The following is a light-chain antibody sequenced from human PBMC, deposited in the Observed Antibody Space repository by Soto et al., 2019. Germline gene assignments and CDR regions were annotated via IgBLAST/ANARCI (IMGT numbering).Light chain of an antibody. J-gene: IGKJ5*01. CDR3: QQSYSTLIT. V-gene: IGKV1-39*01. CDR2: SAI. CDR1: QSVSTY. Sequence: DIQLTQSPPSLSASVGDTVTITCRASQSVSTYLNWYQQRPGKAPSLLIYSAISLQSGVPSRFSGSGSGTDFTLTISSLQPEDFATYYCQQSYSTLITFGQGTRLEIK.